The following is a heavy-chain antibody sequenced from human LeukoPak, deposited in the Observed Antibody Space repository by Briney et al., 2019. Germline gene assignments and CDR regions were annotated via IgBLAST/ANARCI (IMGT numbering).Heavy chain of an antibody. CDR2: ISYDGSNK. Sequence: GRSLRLSCAASGFTFSSYAMRWVRQAPGKGLEWVAVISYDGSNKYYADSVKGRFTISRDNSKNTLYLQMNSLRAEDTAVYYCARGVTGTGGNWFDPWGQGTLVTVSS. J-gene: IGHJ5*02. V-gene: IGHV3-30-3*01. CDR1: GFTFSSYA. D-gene: IGHD1-20*01. CDR3: ARGVTGTGGNWFDP.